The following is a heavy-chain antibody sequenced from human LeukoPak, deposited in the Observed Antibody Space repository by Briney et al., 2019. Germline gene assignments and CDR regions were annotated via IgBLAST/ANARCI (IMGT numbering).Heavy chain of an antibody. Sequence: GGSLRLPCAASGFTFSSYSMNWVRQAPGKGLEWVSSISSSSSYIYYAGSVKGRFTISRDNAKNSLYLQMNSLRAEDTAVYYCASQLMVADYWGQGTLVTVSS. D-gene: IGHD2-8*01. CDR1: GFTFSSYS. J-gene: IGHJ4*02. CDR3: ASQLMVADY. V-gene: IGHV3-21*01. CDR2: ISSSSSYI.